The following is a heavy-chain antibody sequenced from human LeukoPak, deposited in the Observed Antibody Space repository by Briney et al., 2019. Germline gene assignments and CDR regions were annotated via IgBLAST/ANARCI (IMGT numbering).Heavy chain of an antibody. V-gene: IGHV4-59*01. Sequence: PSETLSLTCTVSGGSISSYYWSWIRQPPGKGLEWIGYIYYSGSTNYNPSLKSRVTISVDTSKNQFSLKLSSVTAADTAVYYCARVDYDFWSGHNTYYFDYWGQGTLVTVSS. CDR1: GGSISSYY. CDR2: IYYSGST. CDR3: ARVDYDFWSGHNTYYFDY. D-gene: IGHD3-3*01. J-gene: IGHJ4*02.